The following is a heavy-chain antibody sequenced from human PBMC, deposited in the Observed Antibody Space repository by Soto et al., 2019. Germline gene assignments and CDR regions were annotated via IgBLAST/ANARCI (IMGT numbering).Heavy chain of an antibody. J-gene: IGHJ4*02. CDR3: ARYNGGNSGGSGFDY. CDR1: VGSIISGGYY. Sequence: PSETLSLTCTFSVGSIISGGYYWSWIRQHPGKGLEWIGYIYYSGSTYYNPSLKSRVTISVDTSKNQSSLKLSSVTAADTAVYYCARYNGGNSGGSGFDYWGQGTLVTVSS. V-gene: IGHV4-31*03. CDR2: IYYSGST. D-gene: IGHD3-10*01.